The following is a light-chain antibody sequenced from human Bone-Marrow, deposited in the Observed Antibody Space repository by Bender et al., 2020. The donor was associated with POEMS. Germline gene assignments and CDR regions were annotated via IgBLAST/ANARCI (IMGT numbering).Light chain of an antibody. V-gene: IGLV2-11*01. CDR2: DVY. CDR3: CSYAGSSTYV. CDR1: THDVGGYDY. Sequence: QSALSQPRSVSGSPGQSVTISCTGTTHDVGGYDYVSWYQQHPGEAPKLIIYDVYKRPSGVPDRFSASKSGITASLSISGLQAEDEADYYCCSYAGSSTYVFGTGTKVTVL. J-gene: IGLJ1*01.